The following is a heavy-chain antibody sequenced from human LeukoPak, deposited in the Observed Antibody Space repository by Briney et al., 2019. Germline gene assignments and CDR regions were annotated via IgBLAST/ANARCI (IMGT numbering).Heavy chain of an antibody. CDR2: VSSSGSTI. V-gene: IGHV3-48*03. D-gene: IGHD2-2*01. CDR1: GFTFSSYE. Sequence: GGPLRLSCAASGFTFSSYEMNWVRQAPGKGLEWVSYVSSSGSTIYYADSVKGRFTISRDNAKNSLYLQMNSLRAEDTAVYYCARSGEPDIVVVPAAPNWGSFDYWGQGTLVTVSS. J-gene: IGHJ4*02. CDR3: ARSGEPDIVVVPAAPNWGSFDY.